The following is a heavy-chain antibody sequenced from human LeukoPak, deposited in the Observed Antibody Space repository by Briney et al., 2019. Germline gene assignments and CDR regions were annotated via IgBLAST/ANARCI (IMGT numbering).Heavy chain of an antibody. V-gene: IGHV1-2*02. CDR2: INPNSGGT. Sequence: ASVKVSCKASGYTFTGYYMHWVRQAPGQGLEWMGWINPNSGGTNYAQKFQGRVTMTRDTSISTAYMELSRLRSDDTAVYYCARDSRRYYYGSGSYYYYMDVWGKGTTVTISS. J-gene: IGHJ6*03. CDR1: GYTFTGYY. CDR3: ARDSRRYYYGSGSYYYYMDV. D-gene: IGHD3-10*01.